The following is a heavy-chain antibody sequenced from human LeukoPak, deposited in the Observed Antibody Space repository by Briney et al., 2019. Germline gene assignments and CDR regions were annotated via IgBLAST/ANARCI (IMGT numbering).Heavy chain of an antibody. V-gene: IGHV3-48*04. CDR1: GFTFSSYS. CDR3: AREVVVVPAANEYYFDY. Sequence: PGGSLRLSCAASGFTFSSYSMNWVRQAPGKGLEWVSYISSSSSTIYYADSVKGRFTISRDNAKNSLYLQMNSLRAEDTAVYYCAREVVVVPAANEYYFDYWGQGTLGTVSS. D-gene: IGHD2-2*01. J-gene: IGHJ4*02. CDR2: ISSSSSTI.